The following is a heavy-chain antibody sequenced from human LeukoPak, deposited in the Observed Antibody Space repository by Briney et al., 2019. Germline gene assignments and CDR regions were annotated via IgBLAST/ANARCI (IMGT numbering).Heavy chain of an antibody. CDR3: AREAFAYYYDSSGLDY. J-gene: IGHJ4*02. CDR1: GFTFSSYS. D-gene: IGHD3-22*01. CDR2: ISSSSYI. Sequence: GGSLRLSCAASGFTFSSYSMNWVRQAPGKGLEWVSSISSSSYIYYADSVKGRFTISRDNAKNSLYLQMNSLRAEDTAVYYCAREAFAYYYDSSGLDYWGQGTLVTVSS. V-gene: IGHV3-21*01.